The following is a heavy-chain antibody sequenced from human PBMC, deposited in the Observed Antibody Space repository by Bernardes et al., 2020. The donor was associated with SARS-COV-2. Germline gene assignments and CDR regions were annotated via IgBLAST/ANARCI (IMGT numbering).Heavy chain of an antibody. CDR2: MSYDGSNK. Sequence: GRSLRLSCAASGFTFSTYALHWVRQAPGKGLEWLAVMSYDGSNKFYTDSVKGRFTISRDNSKNTLYLQINSLRAEDTAVYYCAREVASTGVWFDYWGQGTLVTVSS. J-gene: IGHJ4*02. V-gene: IGHV3-30-3*01. CDR1: GFTFSTYA. CDR3: AREVASTGVWFDY. D-gene: IGHD3-16*01.